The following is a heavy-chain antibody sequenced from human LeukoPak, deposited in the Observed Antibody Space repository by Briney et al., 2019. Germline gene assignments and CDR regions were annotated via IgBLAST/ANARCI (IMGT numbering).Heavy chain of an antibody. J-gene: IGHJ3*02. Sequence: PGGSPRLSCAASGFTFSDYYMDWVRQAPGKGLEWVGHIRHKADTYTTEYAASVKGRFTISRDDSKNSLYLQMNSLKTEDTAVYYCARVYGSGRGTFDIWGQGTMVTVSS. V-gene: IGHV3-72*01. D-gene: IGHD3-10*01. CDR1: GFTFSDYY. CDR3: ARVYGSGRGTFDI. CDR2: IRHKADTYTT.